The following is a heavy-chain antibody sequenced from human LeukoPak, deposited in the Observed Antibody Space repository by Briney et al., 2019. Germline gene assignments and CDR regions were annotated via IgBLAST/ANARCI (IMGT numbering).Heavy chain of an antibody. D-gene: IGHD3-10*02. CDR1: GFTFSNAW. Sequence: GSLRLSCAASGFTFSNAWMSWVRQAPGKGLEWVGRIYTSGSTNYNPSLKSRVTMSVDTSKNQFSLKLSSVTAADTAVYYCARDNIFGELLSLDYWGQGTLVTVSS. J-gene: IGHJ4*02. CDR3: ARDNIFGELLSLDY. V-gene: IGHV4-4*07. CDR2: IYTSGST.